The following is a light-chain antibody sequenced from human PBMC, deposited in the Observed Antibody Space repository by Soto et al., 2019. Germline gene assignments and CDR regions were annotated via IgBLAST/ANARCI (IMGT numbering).Light chain of an antibody. V-gene: IGLV1-40*01. CDR2: GNT. Sequence: QSVLTQPPSVSVAPGQRVTISCTGSSSNIGAGYDVHWYQQLPGRAPKLLIYGNTHRPSGVPDRFSGSKSGTSASLAINGLQAEDEADYYCLSFDSSLSVVFGGGTKVTVL. CDR3: LSFDSSLSVV. CDR1: SSNIGAGYD. J-gene: IGLJ2*01.